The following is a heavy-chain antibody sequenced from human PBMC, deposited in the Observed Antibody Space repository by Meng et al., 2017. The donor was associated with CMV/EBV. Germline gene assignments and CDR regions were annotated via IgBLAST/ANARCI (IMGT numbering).Heavy chain of an antibody. CDR2: IYSGGST. D-gene: IGHD2-2*01. CDR3: ARVTPCSSTSCEAFDI. Sequence: GESLKISCAASGFTVSSNYMSWVRQAPGKGLGWVSVIYSGGSTYYADSVKGRFTISRDNSKNTLYLQMNSLRAEDTAVYYCARVTPCSSTSCEAFDIWGQGTMVTVSS. J-gene: IGHJ3*02. CDR1: GFTVSSNY. V-gene: IGHV3-53*01.